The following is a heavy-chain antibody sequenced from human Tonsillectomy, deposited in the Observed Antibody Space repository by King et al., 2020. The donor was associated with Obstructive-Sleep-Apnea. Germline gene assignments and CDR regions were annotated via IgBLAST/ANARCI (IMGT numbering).Heavy chain of an antibody. CDR1: GYSFTSYW. CDR2: IYPGDSDT. D-gene: IGHD2-2*01. J-gene: IGHJ4*02. CDR3: ATSKGYCTSTSCYAPFDY. Sequence: VQLVESGAEVIKPGESLKISCKGSGYSFTSYWIGWVRQMPGKGLEWRGIIYPGDSDTKYRPAFQGQVTISADKSISTAYLQWSSLKASDTAMYYCATSKGYCTSTSCYAPFDYWGQGTLVTVSS. V-gene: IGHV5-51*01.